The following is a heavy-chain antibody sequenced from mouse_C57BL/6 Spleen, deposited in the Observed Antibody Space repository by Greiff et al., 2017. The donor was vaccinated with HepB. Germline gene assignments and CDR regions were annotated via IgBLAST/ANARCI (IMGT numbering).Heavy chain of an antibody. Sequence: VQLQQSGPELVKPGASVKISCKASGYSFTDYNMNWVKQSNGKSLEWIGVINPNYGTTSYNQKFKGKATLTVDQSSSTAYMQLNSLTSEESAVYYCAKEGYYGSSIFAYWGQGTLVTVSA. V-gene: IGHV1-39*01. D-gene: IGHD1-1*01. CDR3: AKEGYYGSSIFAY. CDR2: INPNYGTT. CDR1: GYSFTDYN. J-gene: IGHJ3*01.